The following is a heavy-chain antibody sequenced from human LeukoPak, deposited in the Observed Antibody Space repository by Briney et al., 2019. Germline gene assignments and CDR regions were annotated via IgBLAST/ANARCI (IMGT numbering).Heavy chain of an antibody. CDR1: GFTFSSYA. J-gene: IGHJ1*01. CDR2: ISYDGSNK. CDR3: ARDLGGGYFQH. D-gene: IGHD3-16*01. V-gene: IGHV3-30-3*01. Sequence: GGSLRLSCAASGFTFSSYAMHWVRQAPGKGLEWVAVISYDGSNKYYADSAKGRFTISRDNSKNTLYLQMNSLRAEDTAVYYCARDLGGGYFQHWGQGTLVTVSS.